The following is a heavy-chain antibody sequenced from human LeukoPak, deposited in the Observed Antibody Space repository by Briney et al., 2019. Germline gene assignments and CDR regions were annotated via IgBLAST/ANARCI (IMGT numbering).Heavy chain of an antibody. CDR1: GFTFSDYY. J-gene: IGHJ4*02. V-gene: IGHV3-11*04. Sequence: GGSLRLSCEASGFTFSDYYMSWIRQAPGKGLEWLAYISGSENYIYYADSVKGRFTISRDNAKNSVYLQMDSLRVEDTARYYCARDFIPAATFHSWGQGTRVTVSS. CDR2: ISGSENYI. CDR3: ARDFIPAATFHS. D-gene: IGHD6-25*01.